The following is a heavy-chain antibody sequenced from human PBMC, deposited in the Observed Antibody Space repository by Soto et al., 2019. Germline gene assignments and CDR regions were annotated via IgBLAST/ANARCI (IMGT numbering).Heavy chain of an antibody. V-gene: IGHV3-23*01. Sequence: EVQLLESGGNLVQPGGSLRLSCATFGFIFSSYSMSWVRQAPGKGLEWVSSVNGRGDSTYHADSVKGRFTVSRDNVKNTLYLQMNSLRDEDTALYYCARDPYDSSGYYYIDYWGQGTQVTVSS. D-gene: IGHD3-22*01. CDR1: GFIFSSYS. CDR2: VNGRGDST. CDR3: ARDPYDSSGYYYIDY. J-gene: IGHJ4*02.